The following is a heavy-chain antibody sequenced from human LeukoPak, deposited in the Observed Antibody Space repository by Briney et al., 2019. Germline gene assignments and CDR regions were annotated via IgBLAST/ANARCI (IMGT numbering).Heavy chain of an antibody. Sequence: PGGSLRLSCAASGFTFSTYSMNWVRQAPGKGLEWVSSISGSSSCIYYADSVKGRFTISRDSAQNSLYLQMNSLRAEDTAVYYCARGQSYGWFDPWGQGTLVTVSS. CDR1: GFTFSTYS. V-gene: IGHV3-21*01. J-gene: IGHJ5*02. CDR3: ARGQSYGWFDP. D-gene: IGHD5-18*01. CDR2: ISGSSSCI.